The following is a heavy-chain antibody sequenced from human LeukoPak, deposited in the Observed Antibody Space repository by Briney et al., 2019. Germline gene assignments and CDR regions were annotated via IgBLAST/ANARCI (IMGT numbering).Heavy chain of an antibody. J-gene: IGHJ4*02. CDR1: GDSFSSGAYY. CDR3: ARSGLWYFDY. D-gene: IGHD3-3*01. Sequence: PSETLSLTCTVSGDSFSSGAYYWSWIRQHPETGLEWIGNIYYSGTTYYNPSLKSRLSISIDTSKNQLSLKVGSVTAADTAVYYCARSGLWYFDYWGQGTLVTVSS. CDR2: IYYSGTT. V-gene: IGHV4-31*03.